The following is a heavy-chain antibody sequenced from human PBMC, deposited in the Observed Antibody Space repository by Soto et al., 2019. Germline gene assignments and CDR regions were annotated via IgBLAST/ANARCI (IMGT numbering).Heavy chain of an antibody. J-gene: IGHJ4*02. CDR2: IYYSVST. D-gene: IGHD6-13*01. V-gene: IGHV4-59*01. CDR1: GGSISSYY. Sequence: SETLSLTCTVSGGSISSYYWSWIRQPPGKGLEWIGYIYYSVSTNYNPSLKSRVTISVDTSKNQFSLKLSSVTAADTAVYYCARSSSSWLDYFDYWGQGTLVPVSS. CDR3: ARSSSSWLDYFDY.